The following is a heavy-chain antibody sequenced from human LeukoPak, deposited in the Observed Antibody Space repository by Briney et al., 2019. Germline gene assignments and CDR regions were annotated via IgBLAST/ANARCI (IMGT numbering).Heavy chain of an antibody. CDR2: IIPIFGTA. CDR1: GYTFTGYY. J-gene: IGHJ5*02. CDR3: ARSPSSVAATWFDP. D-gene: IGHD2-15*01. V-gene: IGHV1-69*13. Sequence: PEASVKVSCKASGYTFTGYYMHWVRQAPGQGLEWMGGIIPIFGTANYAQKFQGRVTITADESTSTAYMELSSLRSEDTAVYYCARSPSSVAATWFDPWGQGTLVTVSS.